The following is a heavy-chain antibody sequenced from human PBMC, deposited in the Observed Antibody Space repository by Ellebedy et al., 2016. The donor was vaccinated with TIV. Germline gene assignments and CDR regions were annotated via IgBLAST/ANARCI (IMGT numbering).Heavy chain of an antibody. V-gene: IGHV3-7*04. D-gene: IGHD2-2*01. J-gene: IGHJ3*01. Sequence: GGSLRLSCAASGFTFSRFWTGWIRQAPGKGLEWVAHMKYDEIESYYANSVKGRFTISRDNARNSLYLQMKSLRVDDTAMYYCVRDTVAVPDGNTFDFWGQGTMVSVST. CDR3: VRDTVAVPDGNTFDF. CDR2: MKYDEIES. CDR1: GFTFSRFW.